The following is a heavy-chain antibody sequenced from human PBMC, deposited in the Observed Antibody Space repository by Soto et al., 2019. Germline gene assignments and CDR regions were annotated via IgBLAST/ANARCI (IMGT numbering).Heavy chain of an antibody. D-gene: IGHD3-10*01. Sequence: QVHLVESGGGVVQPGRSLRLSCAASGFTFSIYGMHWVRQAPGKGLEWVAVTSHDGSNKYYADSVKGRFTISRDNSKNTLYLQMNSLRAEDMAVYYCAKDGVYYSGSGCPFHFDYWGQGTLVTVSS. CDR1: GFTFSIYG. CDR3: AKDGVYYSGSGCPFHFDY. V-gene: IGHV3-30*18. CDR2: TSHDGSNK. J-gene: IGHJ4*02.